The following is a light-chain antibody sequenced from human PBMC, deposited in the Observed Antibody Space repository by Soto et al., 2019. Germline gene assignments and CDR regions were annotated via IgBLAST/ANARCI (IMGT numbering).Light chain of an antibody. V-gene: IGLV2-11*01. CDR2: DVS. CDR3: CSYAGSYTLV. CDR1: SSDVGGYNY. J-gene: IGLJ2*01. Sequence: QSALTQPRSVSGSPGQSVTISCSGTSSDVGGYNYVSWYQQHPGKAPKLMIYDVSKRPSGVSDRFSGSKSGNTASLTISGLQAEDEADYYCCSYAGSYTLVFGGGTKLTLL.